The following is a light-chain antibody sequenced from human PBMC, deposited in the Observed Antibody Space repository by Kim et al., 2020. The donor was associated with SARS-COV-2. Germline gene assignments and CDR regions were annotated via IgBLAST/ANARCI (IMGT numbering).Light chain of an antibody. Sequence: GASVNLTCPLSGGNSSYATAWHQQQPGKAPRYLMKLDGVGRHSKGDGIPERFSGSSSGAVRYLTISSLQSEDEADYYCQTWGTGIGFGGGTQLTVL. CDR3: QTWGTGIG. CDR1: GGNSSYA. V-gene: IGLV4-69*01. J-gene: IGLJ3*02. CDR2: LDGVGRH.